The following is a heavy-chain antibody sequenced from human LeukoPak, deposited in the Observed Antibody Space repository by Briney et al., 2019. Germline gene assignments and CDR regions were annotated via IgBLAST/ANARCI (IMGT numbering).Heavy chain of an antibody. CDR3: AKGSSAITFGGVISPDY. V-gene: IGHV3-30*18. CDR1: GFTFSSSG. D-gene: IGHD3-16*02. CDR2: ISYDGRNK. J-gene: IGHJ4*02. Sequence: GRSLRLSCAASGFTFSSSGMHWVRQAPGKGLEWVAVISYDGRNKYYADSVKGRFTISRDNSKNTLYLQMNSLRAEDTAVYYCAKGSSAITFGGVISPDYWGQGTLVTVSS.